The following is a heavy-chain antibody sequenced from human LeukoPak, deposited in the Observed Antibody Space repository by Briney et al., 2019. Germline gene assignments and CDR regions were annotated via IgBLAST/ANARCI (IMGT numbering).Heavy chain of an antibody. CDR3: ARQGYSDYGMDV. CDR1: GYIFTNSW. V-gene: IGHV5-51*01. D-gene: IGHD1-1*01. Sequence: GESLKISCKGSGYIFTNSWIAWVRQMPEKGLECMGIIYPGDSDTRYSPSFQGQVTISADKSISTAYLQCSSLKASDTAMYYCARQGYSDYGMDVWGQGTTVTVSS. CDR2: IYPGDSDT. J-gene: IGHJ6*02.